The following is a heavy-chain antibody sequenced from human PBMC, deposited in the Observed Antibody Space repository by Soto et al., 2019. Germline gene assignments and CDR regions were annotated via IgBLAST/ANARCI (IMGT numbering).Heavy chain of an antibody. D-gene: IGHD4-4*01. V-gene: IGHV3-21*01. CDR3: AREGINNYNEYYFDS. J-gene: IGHJ4*02. CDR2: ISGSGNYT. Sequence: PXESLSLSCEASGLTFSTYSTNGVRQAPGKGLEWVSSISGSGNYTHYADFLRGRFTISRDNAKTSLYLQMNSLRAEDTAVYYCAREGINNYNEYYFDSWGQGTVVTVSS. CDR1: GLTFSTYS.